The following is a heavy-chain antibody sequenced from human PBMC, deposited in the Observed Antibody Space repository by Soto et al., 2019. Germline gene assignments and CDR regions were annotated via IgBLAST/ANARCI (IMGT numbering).Heavy chain of an antibody. D-gene: IGHD6-13*01. CDR2: ISGSGGST. J-gene: IGHJ3*02. CDR3: AKETAEGAIAAAAFDI. Sequence: GGSLRLSCAASGFTFSSYAMSWVRQAPGKGLEWVSAISGSGGSTYYADSVKGRFTISRDNSKNTLYQQMNSLRAEDTAVYYCAKETAEGAIAAAAFDIWGQGTMVTVSS. CDR1: GFTFSSYA. V-gene: IGHV3-23*01.